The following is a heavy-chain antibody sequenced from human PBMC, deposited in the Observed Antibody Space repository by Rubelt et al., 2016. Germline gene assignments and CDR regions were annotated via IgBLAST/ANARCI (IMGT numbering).Heavy chain of an antibody. CDR3: ARQSGNSRFDY. V-gene: IGHV4-39*07. D-gene: IGHD3-3*01. Sequence: LQLQESGPGLVKPSETLSLTCSVSDGSINSGDYYWGWIRQPPGKGLEWIGSMYYSGSIHYNPSLKSRGTISLDTSKNQFFLKLSSGTAADTAVYFCARQSGNSRFDYWGQGTLVTVSS. J-gene: IGHJ4*02. CDR1: DGSINSGDYY. CDR2: MYYSGSI.